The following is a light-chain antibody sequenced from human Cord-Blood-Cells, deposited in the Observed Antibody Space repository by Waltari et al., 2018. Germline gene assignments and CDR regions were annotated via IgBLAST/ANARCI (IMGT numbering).Light chain of an antibody. V-gene: IGKV1-5*03. CDR1: QSISSW. CDR3: QQYNSYSWT. J-gene: IGKJ1*01. Sequence: DIQMTHSPSTLSPSVEKRVTIPCRASQSISSWLAWYQQKPGKAPKLLIYKASSLESGVPSRFSGSGSGTEFTLTISSLQPDDFATYYCQQYNSYSWTFGQGTKVEIK. CDR2: KAS.